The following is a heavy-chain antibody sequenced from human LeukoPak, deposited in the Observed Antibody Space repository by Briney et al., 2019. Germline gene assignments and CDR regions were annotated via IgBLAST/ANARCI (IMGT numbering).Heavy chain of an antibody. D-gene: IGHD3-9*01. Sequence: ASVKVSCKASGYTFTGHYMHRVRQAPGQGLEWMGWINPNSGGTNYAQKFQGRVTMTRDTSISTAYMELSRLRSDDTAVYYCARVSSYDILTGYKTWFDPWGQGTLVTVSS. CDR3: ARVSSYDILTGYKTWFDP. V-gene: IGHV1-2*02. CDR1: GYTFTGHY. CDR2: INPNSGGT. J-gene: IGHJ5*02.